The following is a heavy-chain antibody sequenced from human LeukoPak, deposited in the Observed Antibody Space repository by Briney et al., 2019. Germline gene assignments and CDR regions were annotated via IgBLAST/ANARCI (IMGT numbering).Heavy chain of an antibody. CDR2: INTSGDRT. J-gene: IGHJ4*02. CDR1: GFPFTTSH. Sequence: GGSLRLSYGASGFPFTTSHMLWAREATGRALEWVSDINTSGDRTYYSDSVKGRFTISRDNSKDTLYLQMNSLRVEDTAVYYCAKRFCSGGVCYPLDCWGQGTLVTVSS. V-gene: IGHV3-23*01. D-gene: IGHD2-15*01. CDR3: AKRFCSGGVCYPLDC.